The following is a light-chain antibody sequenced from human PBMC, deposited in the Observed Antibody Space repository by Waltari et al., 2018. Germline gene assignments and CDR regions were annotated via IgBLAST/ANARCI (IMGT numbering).Light chain of an antibody. V-gene: IGKV1-5*03. Sequence: DIQMTQSPSTLSASVGDRVTITCRASQSISRWLAWCQQKPGKAPKLLIYKASSLASDVPSRFSGSGFGTDFTLTISSLQPDEFATYYCQHYYSDSRAFGQGTKVEVK. J-gene: IGKJ1*01. CDR3: QHYYSDSRA. CDR1: QSISRW. CDR2: KAS.